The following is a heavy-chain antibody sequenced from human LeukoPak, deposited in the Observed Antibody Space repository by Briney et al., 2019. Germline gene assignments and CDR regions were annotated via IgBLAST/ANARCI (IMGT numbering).Heavy chain of an antibody. CDR1: GFTFSNYW. V-gene: IGHV3-74*01. D-gene: IGHD1-14*01. J-gene: IGHJ4*02. CDR3: VSPGNRS. CDR2: INTDGNSP. Sequence: GGSLRLSCAASGFTFSNYWMHWVRQAPGKGLVWVARINTDGNSPTYADSVKGRFTISRDNAKNTLYLQMNSLRDEDTALYYCVSPGNRSWGQGTLVTVSS.